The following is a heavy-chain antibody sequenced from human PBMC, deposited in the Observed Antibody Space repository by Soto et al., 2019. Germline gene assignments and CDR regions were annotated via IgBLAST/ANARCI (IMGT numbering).Heavy chain of an antibody. CDR2: VNPDETKK. D-gene: IGHD1-1*01. V-gene: IGHV3-7*05. Sequence: EVQMVESGGGLVQPGGSLRLSCSASGFALSNYWMTWIRQSPGKGLEWVANVNPDETKKYYVDAVKGRFTISRDNAENSLFLQMSYLRVEDTAVYYCATDPPWHDANWDCWGQGTLVTVSS. CDR3: ATDPPWHDANWDC. J-gene: IGHJ4*02. CDR1: GFALSNYW.